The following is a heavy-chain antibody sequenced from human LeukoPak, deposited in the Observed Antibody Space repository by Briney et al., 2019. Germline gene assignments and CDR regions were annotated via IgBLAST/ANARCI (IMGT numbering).Heavy chain of an antibody. D-gene: IGHD2-15*01. V-gene: IGHV1-69*15. J-gene: IGHJ6*02. CDR2: IIPIFGTA. CDR1: AGTHTTIS. Sequence: SLTDTCKPTAGTHTTISTRRPPPTPHQRLLCITTIIPIFGTANYAQTFQGRVTLTADESTSTAYMELSSLRAEDTAVYYCASGVVVAPTYYYGMDVWGQETTVTVSS. CDR3: ASGVVVAPTYYYGMDV.